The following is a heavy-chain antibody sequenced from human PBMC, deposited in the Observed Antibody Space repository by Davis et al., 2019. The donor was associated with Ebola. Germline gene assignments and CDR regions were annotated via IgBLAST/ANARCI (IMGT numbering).Heavy chain of an antibody. CDR1: GGSFSGYY. CDR3: ARRANWGSRRWFFDL. Sequence: PSETLSLTCEVSGGSFSGYYWNWIRQPPGKRLEWIGEITHDGNTDHNPSLKSRVTISVDTSQNEFSLQLTSVTAADTAVYYCARRANWGSRRWFFDLWGRGTLITVSS. J-gene: IGHJ2*01. V-gene: IGHV4-34*01. D-gene: IGHD7-27*01. CDR2: ITHDGNT.